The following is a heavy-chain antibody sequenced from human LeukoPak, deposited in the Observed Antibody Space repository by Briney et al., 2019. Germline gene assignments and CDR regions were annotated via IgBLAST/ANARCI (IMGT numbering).Heavy chain of an antibody. CDR2: IYSAGST. Sequence: GSLRLSGTVSGFTVSSNSMSWVRQAPGKGLEWVSFIYSAGSTHYSDSVKGRFTISIDNSKNTLYLQMNSLRVEDTAVYYCAKDFYWAFDYWGQGTLVTVSS. CDR3: AKDFYWAFDY. CDR1: GFTVSSNS. J-gene: IGHJ4*02. D-gene: IGHD2-8*02. V-gene: IGHV3-53*05.